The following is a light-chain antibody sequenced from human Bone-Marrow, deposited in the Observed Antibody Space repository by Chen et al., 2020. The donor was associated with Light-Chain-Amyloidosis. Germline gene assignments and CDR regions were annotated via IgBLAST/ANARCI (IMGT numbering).Light chain of an antibody. Sequence: SYELTQPPSVSVSPAHPARITCSGDDLPTKYAYWYQQKPGQAPVLVIHRDTERPSGISERFSGSSSGTTATLTISGVQAEDEADYHCQSADSSGTYEVIFGGGTKLTVL. CDR3: QSADSSGTYEVI. CDR1: DLPTKY. J-gene: IGLJ2*01. CDR2: RDT. V-gene: IGLV3-25*03.